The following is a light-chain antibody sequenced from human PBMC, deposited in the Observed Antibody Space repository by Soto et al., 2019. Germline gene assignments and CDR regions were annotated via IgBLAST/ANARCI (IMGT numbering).Light chain of an antibody. V-gene: IGLV2-8*01. CDR3: SSYAYSNNVFQSMV. J-gene: IGLJ2*01. CDR1: SSDVGAYNY. CDR2: EVN. Sequence: QSVLTQPPSASGSPGQSITISCTGTSSDVGAYNYVSWYQQYPGKAPKLMIYEVNKRPSGVPDRFSGSKSGNTASLTVSGLQAEDEADYCCSSYAYSNNVFQSMVFGGGTKPTVL.